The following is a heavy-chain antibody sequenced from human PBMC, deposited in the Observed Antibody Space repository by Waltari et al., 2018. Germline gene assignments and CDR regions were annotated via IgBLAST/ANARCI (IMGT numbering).Heavy chain of an antibody. D-gene: IGHD3-22*01. CDR2: SIPIFGTA. V-gene: IGHV1-69*12. CDR1: GGTFSSYA. J-gene: IGHJ3*02. Sequence: QVQLVQSGAEVKKPGSSVNVSCKASGGTFSSYAISWVRQSPGQGLEWMGGSIPIFGTANYAQKFQGRVTITADESTSTAYMELSSLRSEDTAVYYCARAEDSSGGKDAFDIWGQGTMVTVSS. CDR3: ARAEDSSGGKDAFDI.